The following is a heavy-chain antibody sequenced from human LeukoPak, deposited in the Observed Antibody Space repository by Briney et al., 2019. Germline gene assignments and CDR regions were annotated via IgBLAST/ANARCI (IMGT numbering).Heavy chain of an antibody. Sequence: GGSLRLSCAASGFTFSNYWVHWVRQAPGKGLMWVSRINADGSTIDYADSVKGRFTISRDNARSTLYLQMNSLRAEDTAVYCCARAGYYRFDYWGQGTLVTVSS. CDR2: INADGSTI. D-gene: IGHD3-10*01. V-gene: IGHV3-74*01. J-gene: IGHJ4*02. CDR1: GFTFSNYW. CDR3: ARAGYYRFDY.